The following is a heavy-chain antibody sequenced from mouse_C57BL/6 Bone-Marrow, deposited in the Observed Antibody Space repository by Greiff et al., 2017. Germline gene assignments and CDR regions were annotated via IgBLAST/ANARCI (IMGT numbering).Heavy chain of an antibody. Sequence: VQLQQSGAELLRPGASVKLSCTASGFNIKDDYMHWVKQRPEQGLEWIGWIDPENGDTEYASKFQGKATITADTSSNTAYLQLSSLTSEDTAVYYCKGGTTAQEKFAYWGQGTLVTVSA. D-gene: IGHD3-2*02. CDR3: KGGTTAQEKFAY. CDR1: GFNIKDDY. CDR2: IDPENGDT. V-gene: IGHV14-4*01. J-gene: IGHJ3*01.